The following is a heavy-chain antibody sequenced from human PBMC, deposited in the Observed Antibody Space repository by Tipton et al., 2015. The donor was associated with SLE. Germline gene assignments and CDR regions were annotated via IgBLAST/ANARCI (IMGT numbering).Heavy chain of an antibody. J-gene: IGHJ3*02. CDR3: ARVWRRSAFDI. CDR1: GGSFSGYY. V-gene: IGHV4-34*01. CDR2: INHSGST. Sequence: LRLSCAVYGGSFSGYYWGWIRQPPGKGLEWIGEINHSGSTNYNPSLKSRVTISVDTSKNQFSLKLSSVTAADTAVYYCARVWRRSAFDIWGQGTILTVSS. D-gene: IGHD1-1*01.